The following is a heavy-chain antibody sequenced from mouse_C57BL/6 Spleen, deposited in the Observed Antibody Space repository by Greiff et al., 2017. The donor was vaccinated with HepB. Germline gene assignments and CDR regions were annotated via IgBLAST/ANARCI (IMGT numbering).Heavy chain of an antibody. CDR1: GYAFSSSW. V-gene: IGHV1-82*01. D-gene: IGHD1-1*01. Sequence: VQRVESGPELVKPGASVKISCKASGYAFSSSWMNWVKQRPGKGLEWIGRIYPGDGDTNYNGKFKGKATLTADKSSSTAYMQLSSLTSEDSAVYFCARYYDGFDYWGQGTTLTVSS. CDR3: ARYYDGFDY. J-gene: IGHJ2*01. CDR2: IYPGDGDT.